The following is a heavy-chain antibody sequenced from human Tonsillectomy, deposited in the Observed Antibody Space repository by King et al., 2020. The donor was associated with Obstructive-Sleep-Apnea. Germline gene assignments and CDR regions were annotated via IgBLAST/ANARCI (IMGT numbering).Heavy chain of an antibody. CDR1: GGSISSSSYY. CDR2: IYYSGST. V-gene: IGHV4-39*07. CDR3: ARDVTTGSSDY. J-gene: IGHJ4*02. Sequence: QLQESGPGLVKPSETLSLTCTVSGGSISSSSYYWGWIRQPPGKGLEWIGSIYYSGSTYYNPSLKSRVTISVDTSKNQFSLKLSSVTAADTAVYYCARDVTTGSSDYWGQGTLVTVSS. D-gene: IGHD1-1*01.